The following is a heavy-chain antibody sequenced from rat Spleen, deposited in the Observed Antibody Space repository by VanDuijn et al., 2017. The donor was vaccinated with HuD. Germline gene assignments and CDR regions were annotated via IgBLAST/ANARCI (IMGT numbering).Heavy chain of an antibody. CDR3: ATGRDYDGYLFPY. J-gene: IGHJ3*01. CDR1: GFTFNNYD. Sequence: EVQLVESDGGLVQPGRSLKLSCEVSGFTFNNYDMAWIRQAPTKGLEWVASINPGGYNTYYRDSVKGRFTISRDNGKNTLYLQMDSLRAEDTATYYCATGRDYDGYLFPYWGQGTLVTVSS. CDR2: INPGGYNT. D-gene: IGHD1-12*03. V-gene: IGHV5S13*01.